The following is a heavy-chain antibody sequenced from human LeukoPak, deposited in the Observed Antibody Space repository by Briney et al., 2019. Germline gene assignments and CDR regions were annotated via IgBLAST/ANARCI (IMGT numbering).Heavy chain of an antibody. D-gene: IGHD2-2*01. Sequence: GGSLRPSCAASGFTFSSYAMTWVRQPPGKGLEWVSTISGSGSSTYYADSVKGRFTISRDSSRNTLYLQMNSLRAEDTAIYYCAKSGVPAAMSWLDPWGQGTLVTVSS. J-gene: IGHJ5*02. CDR2: ISGSGSST. CDR3: AKSGVPAAMSWLDP. CDR1: GFTFSSYA. V-gene: IGHV3-23*01.